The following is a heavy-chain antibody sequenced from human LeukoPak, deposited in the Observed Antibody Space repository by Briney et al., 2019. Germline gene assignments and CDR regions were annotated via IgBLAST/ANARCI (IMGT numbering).Heavy chain of an antibody. CDR2: ISGSGGST. V-gene: IGHV3-23*01. CDR3: AMISSTSFYYYGMDV. D-gene: IGHD2-2*01. CDR1: GFTFRSYA. J-gene: IGHJ6*02. Sequence: GGSLRLSCAASGFTFRSYAMSWVRQAPGKGLEWVSAISGSGGSTYYADSVKGRFTISRDNSKNTLYLQMNSLRAEDTAVYYCAMISSTSFYYYGMDVWGQGTTVTVSS.